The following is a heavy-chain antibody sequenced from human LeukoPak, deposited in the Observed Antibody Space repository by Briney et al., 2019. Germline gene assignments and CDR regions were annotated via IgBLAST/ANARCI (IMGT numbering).Heavy chain of an antibody. CDR1: GYSISSGYY. Sequence: SETLSLTCAVSGYSISSGYYWGWIRQPPGKGLEWIGSIYHSGSTYYNPSLKSRVTISVDTSKNQFSLKLSSVTAADTAVYYCARVSSTSCLDYWGQGTLVTVSS. D-gene: IGHD2-2*01. CDR2: IYHSGST. CDR3: ARVSSTSCLDY. J-gene: IGHJ4*02. V-gene: IGHV4-38-2*01.